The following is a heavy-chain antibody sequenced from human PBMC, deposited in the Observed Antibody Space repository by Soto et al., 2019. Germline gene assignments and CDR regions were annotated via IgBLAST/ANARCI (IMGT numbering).Heavy chain of an antibody. CDR2: INAANGDT. CDR3: VRRHVSATGIDWFDP. V-gene: IGHV1-3*01. Sequence: GASGQVAFKASRYSFTSYGIHWVRQAPGQRLEWMGWINAANGDTKYSPKFQGRVTITRDTSASTAYMELSSLRSEDTAVYYCVRRHVSATGIDWFDPWGQGTLVTGSS. D-gene: IGHD6-13*01. CDR1: RYSFTSYG. J-gene: IGHJ5*02.